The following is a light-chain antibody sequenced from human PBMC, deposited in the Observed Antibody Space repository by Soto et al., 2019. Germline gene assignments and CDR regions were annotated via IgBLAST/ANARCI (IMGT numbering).Light chain of an antibody. CDR1: QSVSSY. CDR2: DAS. V-gene: IGKV3-11*01. CDR3: QQRSNWSIA. Sequence: EIVLTQSPATLSLSPGERATLSCRACQSVSSYLAWYQQKPGQAPRLLIYDASNRTTGIPARFSGSGSGTDFTLTISSLGPEDFAVYYCQQRSNWSIAFGQGTRLAIK. J-gene: IGKJ5*01.